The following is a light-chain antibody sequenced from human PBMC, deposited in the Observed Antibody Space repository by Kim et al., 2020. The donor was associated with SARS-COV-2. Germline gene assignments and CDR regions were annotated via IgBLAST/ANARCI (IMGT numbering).Light chain of an antibody. CDR1: KLGDKY. V-gene: IGLV3-1*01. J-gene: IGLJ2*01. CDR2: QDS. Sequence: SRSPGQTASITCSGDKLGDKYACWYQQKPGPSPVLVIYQDSKRPSGIPGRFSGSNSGNTATLTISGTQAMDEADYYCQAWDSSTVVFGGGTQLTVL. CDR3: QAWDSSTVV.